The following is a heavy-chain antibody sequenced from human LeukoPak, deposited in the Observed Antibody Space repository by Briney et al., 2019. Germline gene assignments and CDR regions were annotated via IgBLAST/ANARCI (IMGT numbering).Heavy chain of an antibody. CDR1: GGSISSSNSH. D-gene: IGHD1-14*01. J-gene: IGHJ4*02. CDR2: VYYSGNI. CDR3: ARHKTGAESIGHPFDN. Sequence: NPSETLSLTCSVSGGSISSSNSHWGWIRQPPGKGLEWIGSVYYSGNINYNPSLKSRVTISVDTSKNQFSLKLSSVTAADTAVYYCARHKTGAESIGHPFDNWGQGTLVTVSS. V-gene: IGHV4-39*01.